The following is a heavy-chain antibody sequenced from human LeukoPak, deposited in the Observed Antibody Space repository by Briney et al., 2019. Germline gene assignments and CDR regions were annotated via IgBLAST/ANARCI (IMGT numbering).Heavy chain of an antibody. Sequence: SETLSLTCAVYGGSFSGYYWSWIRQPPGKGLEWIGEINHSGSTNYNPSLKSRVTISVDTSKNQFSLKLSSVTAADTAVYYCARGLGYYYDSSGYLDYWGQGTLVTVSS. V-gene: IGHV4-34*01. CDR1: GGSFSGYY. CDR3: ARGLGYYYDSSGYLDY. J-gene: IGHJ4*02. D-gene: IGHD3-22*01. CDR2: INHSGST.